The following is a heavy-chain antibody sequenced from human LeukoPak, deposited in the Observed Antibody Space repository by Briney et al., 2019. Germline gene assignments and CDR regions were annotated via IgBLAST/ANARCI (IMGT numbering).Heavy chain of an antibody. D-gene: IGHD2-15*01. J-gene: IGHJ4*02. Sequence: GGTLRLSCAASGFTFSSYGMSWVRQAPGKGLEWVSVISGSGGTTYYADSVKGRFTISIDNFKNTVYLQMNSLRADDTAVYYCARARPDGATYFNYWGLGTLVTVSS. V-gene: IGHV3-23*01. CDR3: ARARPDGATYFNY. CDR2: ISGSGGTT. CDR1: GFTFSSYG.